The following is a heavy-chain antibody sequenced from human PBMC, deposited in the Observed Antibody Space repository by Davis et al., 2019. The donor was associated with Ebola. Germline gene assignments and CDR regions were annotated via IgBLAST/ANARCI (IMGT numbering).Heavy chain of an antibody. CDR2: INHSGRT. CDR1: GVSFSGYY. J-gene: IGHJ6*02. CDR3: ARGGGYGGYGMDV. V-gene: IGHV4-34*01. Sequence: MPSETLSLTCAVYGVSFSGYYWNWIRQPPGKGLEWIGEINHSGRTNYNPSLKSRVTMSVDTSKNQSSLRVRFVTAADTAVYYCARGGGYGGYGMDVWGQGTTVTVSS. D-gene: IGHD6-25*01.